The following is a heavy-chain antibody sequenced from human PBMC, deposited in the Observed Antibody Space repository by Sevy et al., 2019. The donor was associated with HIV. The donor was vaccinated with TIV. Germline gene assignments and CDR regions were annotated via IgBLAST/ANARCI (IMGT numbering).Heavy chain of an antibody. Sequence: ASVKVSCKASGYTFTSYAMNWVRQASGQGLEWMGWINTNTGNPTYAQGFTGRFVFSLDTSVSTAYLQISSLKAEDTAVYYCARDLMRYYDFWSGYYKEGYYYYYGMDVWGQGTTVTVSS. D-gene: IGHD3-3*01. CDR2: INTNTGNP. CDR1: GYTFTSYA. V-gene: IGHV7-4-1*02. J-gene: IGHJ6*02. CDR3: ARDLMRYYDFWSGYYKEGYYYYYGMDV.